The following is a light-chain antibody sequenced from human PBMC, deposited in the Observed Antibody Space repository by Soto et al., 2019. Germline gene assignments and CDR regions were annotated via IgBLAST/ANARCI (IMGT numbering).Light chain of an antibody. Sequence: QSVLTQPPSVSGSPGQSITISCTGTSSDVGAYNYVSWYQQHPGKAPKLMIYEVSNRPSGVSNRFSGSKSGNTASLTISGLQAEDEADYYCNSYTTSSTVVFGGGTKVTVL. CDR3: NSYTTSSTVV. CDR1: SSDVGAYNY. CDR2: EVS. J-gene: IGLJ2*01. V-gene: IGLV2-14*01.